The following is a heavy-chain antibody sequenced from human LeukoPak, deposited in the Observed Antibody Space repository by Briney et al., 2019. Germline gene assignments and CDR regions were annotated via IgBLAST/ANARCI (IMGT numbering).Heavy chain of an antibody. J-gene: IGHJ4*02. D-gene: IGHD3-22*01. CDR2: IYNSGST. Sequence: SETLSLTCTVSGGSISSGGYYWSWIRQHPGKGLEWIGYIYNSGSTYYNPSLKSRVTISVDTSKNQFPLNLSSVTAADTAVYFCAREFRDSSGYPIPHFDYWGQGTLVTVSS. V-gene: IGHV4-31*03. CDR1: GGSISSGGYY. CDR3: AREFRDSSGYPIPHFDY.